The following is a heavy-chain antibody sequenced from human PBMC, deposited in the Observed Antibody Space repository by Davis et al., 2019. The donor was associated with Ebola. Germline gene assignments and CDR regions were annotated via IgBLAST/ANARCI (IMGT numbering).Heavy chain of an antibody. J-gene: IGHJ4*02. Sequence: PGGSLRLSCAASGFTFSNAWMSWVRQAPGKGLEWVSAISGSGGSTYYADSVKGRFTISRDNSKNTLYLQMNSLRAEDTAVYYCAREVGSTFRGLGYYFDSWGQGTLVTVSS. D-gene: IGHD3-10*01. CDR2: ISGSGGST. V-gene: IGHV3-23*01. CDR3: AREVGSTFRGLGYYFDS. CDR1: GFTFSNAW.